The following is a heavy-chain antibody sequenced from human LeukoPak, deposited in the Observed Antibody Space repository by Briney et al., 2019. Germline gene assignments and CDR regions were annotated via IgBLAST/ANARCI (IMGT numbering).Heavy chain of an antibody. Sequence: SETLSLTCTVSGGSISSGGYYWSWIRQPPGKGLEWIGYIYHSGSTYYNPSLKSRVTVSVDRSKNQFSLKLSSVTAAVTAVYYCARMTTAIFGVVIEDYWGQGTLVTVSS. J-gene: IGHJ4*02. V-gene: IGHV4-30-2*01. CDR1: GGSISSGGYY. CDR2: IYHSGST. D-gene: IGHD3-3*01. CDR3: ARMTTAIFGVVIEDY.